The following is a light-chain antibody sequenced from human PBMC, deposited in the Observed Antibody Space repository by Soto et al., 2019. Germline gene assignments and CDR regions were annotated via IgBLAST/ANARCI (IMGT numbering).Light chain of an antibody. CDR1: SSDIGSNNY. CDR3: SSYATTTRL. CDR2: EVS. J-gene: IGLJ3*02. Sequence: QSALTQPASVSGSPGQSITISCTGTSSDIGSNNYVSWFQQRPGKAPTLIIYEVSNRPSGVSTHFSGSKSGNMASLTISGLLPEDEAEYSCSSYATTTRLFGGGTKLTVL. V-gene: IGLV2-14*01.